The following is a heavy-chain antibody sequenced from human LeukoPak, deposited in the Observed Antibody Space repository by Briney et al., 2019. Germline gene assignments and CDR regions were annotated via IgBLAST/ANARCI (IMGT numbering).Heavy chain of an antibody. CDR2: INPSGGNT. CDR3: ARGSDSSGYTGGYYFDY. J-gene: IGHJ4*02. Sequence: GASVKVSCKTSGYSFTSYNLHWVRQAPGQRLEWMGIINPSGGNTNYAQKFQGRVTITADESTSTAYMELSSLRSEDTAVYYCARGSDSSGYTGGYYFDYWGQGTLVTVSS. CDR1: GYSFTSYN. D-gene: IGHD3-22*01. V-gene: IGHV1-46*01.